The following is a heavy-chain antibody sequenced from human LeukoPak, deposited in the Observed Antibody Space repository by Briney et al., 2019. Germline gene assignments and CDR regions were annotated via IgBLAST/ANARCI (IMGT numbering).Heavy chain of an antibody. CDR1: GFTFSSYS. CDR3: ARPGRQWLAQHDFDY. J-gene: IGHJ4*02. D-gene: IGHD6-19*01. CDR2: ISSSSSYI. V-gene: IGHV3-21*01. Sequence: GGSLRLSCSASGFTFSSYSMNWVRQAPGKGLEWVSSISSSSSYIYYADSVKGRFTISRDNAKNSLYLQMNSLRAEDTAVYYCARPGRQWLAQHDFDYWGQGTLVTVSS.